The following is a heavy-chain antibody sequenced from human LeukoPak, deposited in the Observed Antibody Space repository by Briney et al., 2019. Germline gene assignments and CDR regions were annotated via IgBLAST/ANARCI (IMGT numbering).Heavy chain of an antibody. V-gene: IGHV4-4*02. Sequence: SETLSLTCAVSGGSISSSNWWSWVRQPPGKGLEWIGEIYHSGSTNYNPSLKSRVTISVDKSKNQFSLKLSSVTAADTAVYYCASSVRSVVLMVYAHTDYYYYGMDVWGQGTTVTVSS. J-gene: IGHJ6*02. CDR1: GGSISSSNW. CDR3: ASSVRSVVLMVYAHTDYYYYGMDV. CDR2: IYHSGST. D-gene: IGHD2-8*01.